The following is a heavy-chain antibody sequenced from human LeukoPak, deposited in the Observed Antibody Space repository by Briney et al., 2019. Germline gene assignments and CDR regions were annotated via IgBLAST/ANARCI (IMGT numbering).Heavy chain of an antibody. V-gene: IGHV4-39*07. CDR3: ARDRSNIVVVPAAIDP. J-gene: IGHJ5*02. Sequence: KPSETLSLTCTVSGGSISSSSYYWGWIRQPPRKGLEWIGSIYYSGSTYYNPSLKSRVTISVDTSKNQFSLKLSSVTAADTAVYYCARDRSNIVVVPAAIDPWGQGTLVTVSS. D-gene: IGHD2-2*01. CDR1: GGSISSSSYY. CDR2: IYYSGST.